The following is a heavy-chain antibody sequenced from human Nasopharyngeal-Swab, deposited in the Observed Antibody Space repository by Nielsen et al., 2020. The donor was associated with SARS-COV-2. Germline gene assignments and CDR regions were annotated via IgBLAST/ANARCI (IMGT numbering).Heavy chain of an antibody. CDR3: ARGFHIRYCSSTSCLYYYYYGMDV. Sequence: SETLSLTFAVYGGSFSGYYWSWIRQPPGKGLEWIGEINHSGSTNYNPSLKSRVTISVDTSKNQFSLKLSSVTAADTAVYYRARGFHIRYCSSTSCLYYYYYGMDVWGQGTTVTVSS. CDR1: GGSFSGYY. D-gene: IGHD2-2*01. J-gene: IGHJ6*02. V-gene: IGHV4-34*01. CDR2: INHSGST.